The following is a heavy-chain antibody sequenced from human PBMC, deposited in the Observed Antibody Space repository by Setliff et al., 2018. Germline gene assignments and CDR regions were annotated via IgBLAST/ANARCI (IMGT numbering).Heavy chain of an antibody. CDR3: AKDSGYDSSTSFDY. J-gene: IGHJ4*02. CDR1: GYTFTSYG. D-gene: IGHD5-12*01. CDR2: ISAYNGNT. Sequence: ASVKVSCKASGYTFTSYGISWVRQAPGQGLEWMGWISAYNGNTNYAQKLQGRVTMTTDTSTSTAYMELRSLRSDDTAVYYCAKDSGYDSSTSFDYWGQGTLVTVSS. V-gene: IGHV1-18*01.